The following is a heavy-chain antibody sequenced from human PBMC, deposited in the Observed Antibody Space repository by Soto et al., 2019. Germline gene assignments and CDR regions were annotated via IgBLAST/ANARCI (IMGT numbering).Heavy chain of an antibody. CDR3: TTYGSGCNGLDP. Sequence: GGSLRLSCAASGFTFSNAWMSWVRQAPGEGLEWVGSIKRKTVGGATSSAAPLKGRIIISKNDLKNPLNRQRNGEKTEYSAVYYCTTYGSGCNGLDPWGQGTLVTVSS. CDR1: GFTFSNAW. D-gene: IGHD6-19*01. V-gene: IGHV3-15*01. CDR2: IKRKTVGGAT. J-gene: IGHJ5*02.